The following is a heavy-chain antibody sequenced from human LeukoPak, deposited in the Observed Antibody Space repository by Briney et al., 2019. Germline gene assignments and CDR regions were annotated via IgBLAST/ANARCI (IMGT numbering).Heavy chain of an antibody. Sequence: ASVKVSCKASGYTFTSYYMHWVRQAPGQGLEWMGIINPSGGSTSYAQKFQGRVTMTRDTSTSTVYMELSSLRSEDTAVYYCARVLYGDYEGYYYYYMDVWGKGTTVTVSS. J-gene: IGHJ6*03. V-gene: IGHV1-46*01. CDR2: INPSGGST. CDR3: ARVLYGDYEGYYYYYMDV. CDR1: GYTFTSYY. D-gene: IGHD4-17*01.